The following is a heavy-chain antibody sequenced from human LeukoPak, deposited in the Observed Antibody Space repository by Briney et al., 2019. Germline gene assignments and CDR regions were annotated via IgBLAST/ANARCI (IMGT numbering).Heavy chain of an antibody. CDR1: GYSISSGYY. V-gene: IGHV4-38-2*02. CDR2: IYHSGST. D-gene: IGHD4-17*01. J-gene: IGHJ2*01. CDR3: ARREAVKTHSLNWYFDL. Sequence: SETLSLTCTVSGYSISSGYYWGWIRQPPGKGLEWIGSIYHSGSTYYNPSLKSRVTISVDTSKNQFSLKLSSVTAADTAVYYCARREAVKTHSLNWYFDLWGRGTLVTVSS.